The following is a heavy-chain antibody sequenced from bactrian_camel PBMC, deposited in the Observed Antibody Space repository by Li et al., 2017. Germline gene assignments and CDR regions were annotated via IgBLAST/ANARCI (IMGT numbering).Heavy chain of an antibody. Sequence: LVESGGGSVQAGGYLTLSCAGSGFRYSVCSMGWYRLAPGKERVVVSTIRSDGITSYADSVKGRFTISSDTAKNTVYLQMNSLKPEDTAMYVCAPSSPPCGSTVPSHWGQGTQVTVS. J-gene: IGHJ4*01. CDR3: APSSPPCGSTVPSH. CDR2: IRSDGIT. CDR1: GFRYSVCS. V-gene: IGHV3S53*01.